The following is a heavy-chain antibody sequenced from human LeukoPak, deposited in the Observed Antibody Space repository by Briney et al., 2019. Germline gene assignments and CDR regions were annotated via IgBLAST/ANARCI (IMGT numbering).Heavy chain of an antibody. CDR3: ARDYYDASAYYPNWYFDL. CDR1: GFTFSSYS. V-gene: IGHV3-21*04. D-gene: IGHD3-22*01. Sequence: GGSLRLSCAASGFTFSSYSMNWVRQAPGKGLDLVSSISSSSSYIYYADSVKGRFTISRDNAKNSLYLQMNSLRAEDTAVYYCARDYYDASAYYPNWYFDLWGRGTPVTVSS. CDR2: ISSSSSYI. J-gene: IGHJ2*01.